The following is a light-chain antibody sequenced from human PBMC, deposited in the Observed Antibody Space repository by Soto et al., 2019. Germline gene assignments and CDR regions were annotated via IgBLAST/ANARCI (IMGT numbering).Light chain of an antibody. CDR1: QSVSSTF. CDR2: GAS. CDR3: QQSHSSVT. Sequence: EIVLTQSPGSLSLSPGERATLSCRASQSVSSTFFAWYQQRPGQAPRLLMYGASSRATGIPERFSGSGSGTDFPLTISRLEPEDFAVYYCQQSHSSVTFGQGTKVEIK. V-gene: IGKV3-20*01. J-gene: IGKJ1*01.